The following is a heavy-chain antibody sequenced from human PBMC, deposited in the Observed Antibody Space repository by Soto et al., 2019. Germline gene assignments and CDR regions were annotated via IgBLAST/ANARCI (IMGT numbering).Heavy chain of an antibody. CDR1: GFDFSGYT. V-gene: IGHV3-30-3*01. D-gene: IGHD2-2*01. Sequence: DLEESGGGVVQPGGSLRLSCAGSGFDFSGYTIHWVRQAPGKGLEWVAVISYDGSDKYYADSVKGRFTISRDNAKKTLYLQINSLRIEDTAVYYCARVDCSTTTCYYYGFDVWGQGTTVTVSS. CDR2: ISYDGSDK. CDR3: ARVDCSTTTCYYYGFDV. J-gene: IGHJ6*02.